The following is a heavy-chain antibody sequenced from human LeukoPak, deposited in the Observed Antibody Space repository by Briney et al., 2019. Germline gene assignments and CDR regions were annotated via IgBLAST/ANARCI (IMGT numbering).Heavy chain of an antibody. CDR2: VIPILDTT. J-gene: IGHJ4*02. Sequence: SVKVSCKASEDIFRRYHISWVRQAPGQGLDWMGGVIPILDTTHYAQKFQGRITITADESTSTCYMEMSSLRSEDTAVYFCAAVIRGTGYFDSWGQGTLVTVSS. CDR1: EDIFRRYH. CDR3: AAVIRGTGYFDS. D-gene: IGHD2-21*01. V-gene: IGHV1-69*13.